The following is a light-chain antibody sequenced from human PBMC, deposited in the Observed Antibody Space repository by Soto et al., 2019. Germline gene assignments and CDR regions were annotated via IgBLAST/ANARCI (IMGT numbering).Light chain of an antibody. V-gene: IGLV2-14*01. CDR3: FSYTSSGTYV. CDR2: VVT. Sequence: QSVLTQPASVSGSPGQSITISCTGTSSDVGGYNYVSWYQQHPGKAPKLMIYVVTDRPSGVSSRFSGSKSGNTASLTISGLQAEDETDYYCFSYTSSGTYVFGTGTKVTVL. CDR1: SSDVGGYNY. J-gene: IGLJ1*01.